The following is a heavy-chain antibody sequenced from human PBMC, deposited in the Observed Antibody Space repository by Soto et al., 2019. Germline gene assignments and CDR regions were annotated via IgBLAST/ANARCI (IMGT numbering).Heavy chain of an antibody. Sequence: ASVKVSCKASGYTFTSYGISWVRQAPGQGLEWMGWISAYNGNTNYAQKLQGRVTMTTDTSTSTAYMELRSLRSDDTAVYYCARVKVMRGIAAAGIFWFDPWGQGTLVT. J-gene: IGHJ5*02. CDR3: ARVKVMRGIAAAGIFWFDP. CDR1: GYTFTSYG. V-gene: IGHV1-18*04. D-gene: IGHD6-13*01. CDR2: ISAYNGNT.